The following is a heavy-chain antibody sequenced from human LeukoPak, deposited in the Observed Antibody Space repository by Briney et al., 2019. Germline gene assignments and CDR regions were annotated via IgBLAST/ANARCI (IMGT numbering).Heavy chain of an antibody. CDR3: AVVHNWNYEVGY. V-gene: IGHV4-31*03. CDR2: IYYGGST. Sequence: KTSETLSLTCTVSGCSISSGGYYWSWIRQHPGKGLEWIGYIYYGGSTYYNPSLKSRVTISVDTSKNQFSLKLSSVTAADTAVYYCAVVHNWNYEVGYWGQGTLVTVSS. J-gene: IGHJ4*02. D-gene: IGHD1-7*01. CDR1: GCSISSGGYY.